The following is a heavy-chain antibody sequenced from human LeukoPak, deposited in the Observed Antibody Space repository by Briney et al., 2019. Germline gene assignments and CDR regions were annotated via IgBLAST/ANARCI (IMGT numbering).Heavy chain of an antibody. D-gene: IGHD2-15*01. CDR3: ARSKEDCCGSFDP. V-gene: IGHV3-30*04. Sequence: GGSLRLSCAASGFTFSSYAMHWVRQAPGKGLEWVAFISYDGSNKYYADSVMGRFTISRDKSKNTLYLQMNSLRADDTAVYYCARSKEDCCGSFDPWGQGTLVTVSS. CDR1: GFTFSSYA. CDR2: ISYDGSNK. J-gene: IGHJ5*02.